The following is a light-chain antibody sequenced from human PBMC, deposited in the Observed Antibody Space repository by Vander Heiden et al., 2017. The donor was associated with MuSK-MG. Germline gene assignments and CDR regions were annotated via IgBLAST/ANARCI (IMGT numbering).Light chain of an antibody. CDR1: QSMSSY. CDR3: QQSYNTPWT. CDR2: AAS. J-gene: IGKJ1*01. V-gene: IGKV1-39*01. Sequence: DIQMTQSPSSLSASVGDRVTITCRASQSMSSYLNWYQQKPGKAPKLLIYAASSLQSGVPSRFSGSGSGTDFTLTISRLQPEDFATYYCQQSYNTPWTFGQGTKVEIK.